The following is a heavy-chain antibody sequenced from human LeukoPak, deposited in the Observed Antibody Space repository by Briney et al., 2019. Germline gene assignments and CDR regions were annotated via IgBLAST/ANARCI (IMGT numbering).Heavy chain of an antibody. CDR2: INPNSGGT. D-gene: IGHD3-9*01. V-gene: IGHV1-2*02. CDR3: ARAYYDTMTGWDY. J-gene: IGHJ4*02. CDR1: GYTFTGYF. Sequence: ASVKVSCKASGYTFTGYFMHWMRQAPRQGLEWMGWINPNSGGTNYAQQFQGRVTMTRDTSISTAYMELSRLRSDDTAVFYCARAYYDTMTGWDYWGQGTLVTVSS.